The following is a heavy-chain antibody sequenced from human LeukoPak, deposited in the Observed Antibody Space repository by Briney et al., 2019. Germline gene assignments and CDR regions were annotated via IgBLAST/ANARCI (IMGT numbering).Heavy chain of an antibody. V-gene: IGHV3-74*01. J-gene: IGHJ4*02. CDR3: ARDPIGYSYIDY. Sequence: PGGSLRLSCTTSGFTFSSYWMRWVRQAPGKGLVWVSRINLDGSSTNYADSVKGRFTISRDNAKNTLYLQMNSLRAEDTALYYCARDPIGYSYIDYWGQGTLVTVSS. CDR1: GFTFSSYW. CDR2: INLDGSST. D-gene: IGHD5-18*01.